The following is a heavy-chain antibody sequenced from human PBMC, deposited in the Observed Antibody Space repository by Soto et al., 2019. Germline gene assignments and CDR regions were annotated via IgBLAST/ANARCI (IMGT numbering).Heavy chain of an antibody. CDR2: IWYDGSNK. J-gene: IGHJ6*02. CDR3: ARALSWLYYYYYGMDV. Sequence: PGGSLRLSCAASGFTFSSYGMHWVRQAPGKGLEWVAVIWYDGSNKYYADSVKGRFTISRDNSKNTLYLQMNSLRAEDTAVYYCARALSWLYYYYYGMDVWGQGTTVTVSS. D-gene: IGHD3-10*01. CDR1: GFTFSSYG. V-gene: IGHV3-33*01.